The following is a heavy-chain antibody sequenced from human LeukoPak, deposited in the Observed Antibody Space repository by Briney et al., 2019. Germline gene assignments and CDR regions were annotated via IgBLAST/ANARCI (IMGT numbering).Heavy chain of an antibody. CDR3: AREDVVLVDAVRYYYYGMDV. CDR1: GYNFNSYY. Sequence: GASVKVSCKASGYNFNSYYMHWVRQAPGQGLEWMGIINPSGGSTSYAQKFQDRVTMTRDTSTSTVYMELSSLKSEDTAVYYCAREDVVLVDAVRYYYYGMDVWGQGTTVTVSS. CDR2: INPSGGST. D-gene: IGHD2-8*01. J-gene: IGHJ6*02. V-gene: IGHV1-46*02.